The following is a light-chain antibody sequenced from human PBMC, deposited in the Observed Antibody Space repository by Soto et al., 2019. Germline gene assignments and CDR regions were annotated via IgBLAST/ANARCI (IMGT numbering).Light chain of an antibody. CDR2: KAS. J-gene: IGKJ2*01. V-gene: IGKV1-5*03. CDR3: QQDNSLYT. Sequence: DIQMTQSPSTLSASVGDRVTITCRASQSISSWLAWYQQKPGKAPKLLIYKASSLESGVPSRFSGSGSGSEVTLTISSLQPDNFAAYYCQQDNSLYTFGDGTKLEIK. CDR1: QSISSW.